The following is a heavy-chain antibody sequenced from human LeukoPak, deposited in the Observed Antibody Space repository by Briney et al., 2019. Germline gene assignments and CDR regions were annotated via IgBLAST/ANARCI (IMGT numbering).Heavy chain of an antibody. D-gene: IGHD6-13*01. J-gene: IGHJ4*02. Sequence: GGSLRLSCGASGFTLTDYNMHWVRQAPGKGLEYVAFIRFDGTTEYYTDSVKGRFTMSRDKSKNTLYLQMNSPRAEDTAVYYCAILPGYSSGWYEVNYWGQGTLVTVSS. CDR1: GFTLTDYN. CDR3: AILPGYSSGWYEVNY. CDR2: IRFDGTTE. V-gene: IGHV3-30*02.